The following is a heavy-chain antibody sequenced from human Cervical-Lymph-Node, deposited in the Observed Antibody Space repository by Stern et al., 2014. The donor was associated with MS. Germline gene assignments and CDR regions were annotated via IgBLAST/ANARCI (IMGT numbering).Heavy chain of an antibody. CDR3: ARDSSTWYTYFYHPMDV. V-gene: IGHV3-33*01. D-gene: IGHD6-13*01. Sequence: QVQLVESGGGVVQPGKSLRISCAASGFNFNSYGMHWVRQAPGKGLEWVAIMWHDGSNKHYADSVKGRFTISRDNSQNTLYLQMNSLRDDDTAVYYCARDSSTWYTYFYHPMDVWGQGTTVIVSS. J-gene: IGHJ6*02. CDR1: GFNFNSYG. CDR2: MWHDGSNK.